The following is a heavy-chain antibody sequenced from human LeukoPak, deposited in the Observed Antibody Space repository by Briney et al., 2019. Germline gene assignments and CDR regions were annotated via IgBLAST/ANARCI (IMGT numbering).Heavy chain of an antibody. CDR3: ARDSFGSYYYGSGSPLDY. J-gene: IGHJ4*02. D-gene: IGHD3-10*01. CDR1: GFTFSSYW. Sequence: PGGSLRLSCAASGFTFSSYWMSWVRQAPGKGLEWVANIKQDGSEKYYVDSVKGRFTISRDNAKNSLYLQMNSLRAEDTAVYYCARDSFGSYYYGSGSPLDYWGQGTLVTVSS. V-gene: IGHV3-7*01. CDR2: IKQDGSEK.